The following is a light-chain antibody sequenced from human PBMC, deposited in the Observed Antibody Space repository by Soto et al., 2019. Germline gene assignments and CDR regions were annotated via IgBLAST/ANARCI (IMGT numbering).Light chain of an antibody. CDR1: QGISNY. V-gene: IGKV1-27*01. CDR3: QKSNSAPVP. CDR2: AAS. Sequence: DIQLTQSPSALSASVGDRVTITCRASQGISNYLAWYQQKPGKAPKLLIYAASTLQSGVPSRFSGSGSGTDFTLTIASLQPEDVAAYFCQKSNSAPVPFGQGTKLEI. J-gene: IGKJ2*01.